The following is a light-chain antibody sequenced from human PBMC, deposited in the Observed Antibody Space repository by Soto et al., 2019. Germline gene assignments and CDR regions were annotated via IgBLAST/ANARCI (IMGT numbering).Light chain of an antibody. V-gene: IGLV2-14*03. CDR1: SSDVGAYIY. CDR3: SSYTSSSTEV. J-gene: IGLJ1*01. Sequence: QSALTQPASVSGSPGQSIAISCTGTSSDVGAYIYVSWYQHHPGKAPKLILYDVSARPSGVSDRFSGSKSGNTASLTISGHQPEDEADYYCSSYTSSSTEVFGTGTKLTVL. CDR2: DVS.